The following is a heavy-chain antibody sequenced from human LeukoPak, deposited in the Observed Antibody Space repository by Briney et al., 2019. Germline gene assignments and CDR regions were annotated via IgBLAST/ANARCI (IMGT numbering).Heavy chain of an antibody. D-gene: IGHD3-3*01. Sequence: SETLSLTCTGSGGSISSGDYYWSWIRQPPGKGLEWIGYIYYSGSTYYNPSLKSRVTISVDTSKNQFSLKLSSVTAADTAVYYCARGRSDFWSGYFNWFDPWGQGTLVTVSS. J-gene: IGHJ5*02. V-gene: IGHV4-30-4*01. CDR3: ARGRSDFWSGYFNWFDP. CDR1: GGSISSGDYY. CDR2: IYYSGST.